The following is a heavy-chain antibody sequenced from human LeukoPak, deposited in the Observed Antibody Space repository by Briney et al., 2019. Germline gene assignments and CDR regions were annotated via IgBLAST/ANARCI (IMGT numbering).Heavy chain of an antibody. D-gene: IGHD3-3*01. V-gene: IGHV3-74*01. J-gene: IGHJ4*02. CDR1: GFTFSSYW. CDR3: ATDRGWRTSGYYLYYFEY. Sequence: PGGSLRLSCAASGFTFSSYWMYWVRQAPGKGPVWVARINTDGSSLNYADSVKGRFTISRDNAKNTLYLQMSSLRAEDTAVYYCATDRGWRTSGYYLYYFEYWGQGTLVTFSS. CDR2: INTDGSSL.